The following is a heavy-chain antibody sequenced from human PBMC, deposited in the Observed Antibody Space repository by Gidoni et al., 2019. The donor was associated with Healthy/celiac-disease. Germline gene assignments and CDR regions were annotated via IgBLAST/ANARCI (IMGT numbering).Heavy chain of an antibody. CDR3: TTETPTYYDFWSGYYTGSDY. V-gene: IGHV3-15*01. CDR1: GFTFSNAW. J-gene: IGHJ4*02. D-gene: IGHD3-3*01. Sequence: EVQLVESGGGLVKPGGSLRLSCAASGFTFSNAWMSWVRQAPGKGLEWVGRIKSKTDGGTTDYAAPVKGRFTISRDDSKNTLYLQMNSLKTEDTAVYYCTTETPTYYDFWSGYYTGSDYWGQGTLVTVSS. CDR2: IKSKTDGGTT.